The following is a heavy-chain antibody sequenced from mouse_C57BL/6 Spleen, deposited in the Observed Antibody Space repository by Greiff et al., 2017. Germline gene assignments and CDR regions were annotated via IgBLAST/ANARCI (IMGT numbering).Heavy chain of an antibody. J-gene: IGHJ2*01. V-gene: IGHV1-64*01. D-gene: IGHD4-1*01. CDR1: GYTFTSYW. CDR3: ARPANWDNYFDY. Sequence: QVHVKQPGAELVKPGASVKLSCKASGYTFTSYWMHWVKQRPGQGLEWIGMIHPNSGSTNYNEKFKSKATLTVDKSSSTAYMQLSSLTSEDSAVYYCARPANWDNYFDYWGQGTTLTVSS. CDR2: IHPNSGST.